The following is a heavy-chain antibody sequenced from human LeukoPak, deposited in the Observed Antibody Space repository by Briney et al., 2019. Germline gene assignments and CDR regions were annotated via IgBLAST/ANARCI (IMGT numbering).Heavy chain of an antibody. CDR2: IVVGSGNT. V-gene: IGHV1-58*01. J-gene: IGHJ4*02. CDR3: AAAFGRWSPGTFDY. Sequence: GASVKVSCKASGFTFTSSAVQWVRQARGQRLEWIGWIVVGSGNTNYAQKFQERVTITRDMSTSTAYMELSSLRSEDTAVYYCAAAFGRWSPGTFDYWGQGTLVTVSS. CDR1: GFTFTSSA. D-gene: IGHD3-10*01.